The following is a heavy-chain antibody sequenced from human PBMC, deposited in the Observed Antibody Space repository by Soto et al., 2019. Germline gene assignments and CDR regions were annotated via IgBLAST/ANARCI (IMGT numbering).Heavy chain of an antibody. CDR1: GFSLSTTGEG. D-gene: IGHD6-19*01. Sequence: VSGTTLVNPTQTLTLNCAFSGFSLSTTGEGVGWFRQPPGKAPEWLALIYWGDDVRYSPSLRNRLTITKDTSENQVVLTMTNIDPRDTATYYCVHTPVSNGVWFDPWGQGILVTVSS. J-gene: IGHJ5*02. V-gene: IGHV2-5*02. CDR2: IYWGDDV. CDR3: VHTPVSNGVWFDP.